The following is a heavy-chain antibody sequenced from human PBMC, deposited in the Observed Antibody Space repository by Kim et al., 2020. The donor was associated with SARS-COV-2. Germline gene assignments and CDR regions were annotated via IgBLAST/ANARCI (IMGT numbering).Heavy chain of an antibody. CDR1: GYTFSKYG. D-gene: IGHD2-2*02. J-gene: IGHJ5*02. CDR3: AREDGIPGAIKTNWLDP. CDR2: IDTNTGTP. V-gene: IGHV7-4-1*02. Sequence: ASVKVSCKAFGYTFSKYGLNWVRQAPGQGLEWMGWIDTNTGTPAHAQGFRGRFVFSFDTSVSTAYLQISSLKAEDTAVYYCAREDGIPGAIKTNWLDPWDQGTLVTVSS.